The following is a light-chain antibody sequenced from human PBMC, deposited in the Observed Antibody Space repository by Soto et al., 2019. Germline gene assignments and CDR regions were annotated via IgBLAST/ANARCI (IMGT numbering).Light chain of an antibody. CDR1: QDISNY. CDR2: DAS. CDR3: QHYDNLPF. Sequence: IQMTQSPSSLSASVGDRVTITCQASQDISNYLNWYQQKPGKAPKLLIYDASNLETGVPSRFSGSGSVTHFTFTISSLQPEDIATYYCQHYDNLPFFGPGTKVDIK. V-gene: IGKV1-33*01. J-gene: IGKJ3*01.